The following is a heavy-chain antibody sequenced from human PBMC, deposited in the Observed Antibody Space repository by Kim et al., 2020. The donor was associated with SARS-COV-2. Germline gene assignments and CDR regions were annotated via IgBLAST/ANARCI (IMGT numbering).Heavy chain of an antibody. Sequence: SETLSLTCTVSGGSVSGHYWSWIRQPPGKGLEWIGYINYNGGTNSNPSLRSRVTISIDTSKNQFSLRLNSVTSADTARYYCARGTLYYPSGSFENYFDSWGQGTRVTVSS. J-gene: IGHJ5*01. CDR1: GGSVSGHY. D-gene: IGHD3-10*01. CDR2: INYNGGT. CDR3: ARGTLYYPSGSFENYFDS. V-gene: IGHV4-59*02.